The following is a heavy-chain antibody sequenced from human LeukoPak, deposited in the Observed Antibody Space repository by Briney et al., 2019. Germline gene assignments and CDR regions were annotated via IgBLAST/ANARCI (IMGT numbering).Heavy chain of an antibody. V-gene: IGHV4-59*01. CDR2: IYYSGST. D-gene: IGHD3-10*01. CDR3: ARTSITMVRGAYSDRDAFDI. J-gene: IGHJ3*02. Sequence: SETLSLTCTVSGGSISSYYWSWIRQPPGKGLEWIGYIYYSGSTNYNPSLKSRVTISVDTSKNQFSLKLSSVTAADTAVYYCARTSITMVRGAYSDRDAFDIWGQGTMVTVSS. CDR1: GGSISSYY.